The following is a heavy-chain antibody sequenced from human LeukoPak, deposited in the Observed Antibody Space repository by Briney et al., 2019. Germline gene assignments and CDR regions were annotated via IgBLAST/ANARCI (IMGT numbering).Heavy chain of an antibody. Sequence: GASLKVSCKASGYTFTDDYIHWVRQAPGQGLEWMGWINTNTGNPTYAQGFTGRFVFSLDTSVSTAYLQISSLKAEDTAVYYCARVLWWSAFDIWGQGTMVTVSS. CDR3: ARVLWWSAFDI. CDR2: INTNTGNP. D-gene: IGHD2-21*01. V-gene: IGHV7-4-1*02. CDR1: GYTFTDDY. J-gene: IGHJ3*02.